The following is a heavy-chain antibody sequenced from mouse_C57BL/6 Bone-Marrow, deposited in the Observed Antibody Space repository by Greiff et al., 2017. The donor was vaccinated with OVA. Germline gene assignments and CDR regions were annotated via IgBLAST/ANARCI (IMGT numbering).Heavy chain of an antibody. Sequence: EVMLVESGGGLVKPGGSLKLSCAASGFTFSSYAMSWVRQTPEKRLEWVATISDGGSYTYYPDNVKGRFTISRDNAKNNLYLQMSHLKSEDTAMYYCARDAPYFDYWGQGTTLTVSS. V-gene: IGHV5-4*01. CDR2: ISDGGSYT. CDR1: GFTFSSYA. CDR3: ARDAPYFDY. J-gene: IGHJ2*01.